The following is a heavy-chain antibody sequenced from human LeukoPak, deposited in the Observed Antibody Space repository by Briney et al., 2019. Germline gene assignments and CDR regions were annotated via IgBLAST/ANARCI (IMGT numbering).Heavy chain of an antibody. CDR1: GFTFSSYS. J-gene: IGHJ5*02. Sequence: GGSLRLSCAASGFTFSSYSMTWVRQAPGKRLEWVSAISGSGGSTYYADSVKGRFTISRDNSKNTLYLQMNSLRAEDTAVYYCARDGIVVVPAEPNWFDPWGQGTLVTVSS. CDR2: ISGSGGST. V-gene: IGHV3-23*01. D-gene: IGHD2-2*01. CDR3: ARDGIVVVPAEPNWFDP.